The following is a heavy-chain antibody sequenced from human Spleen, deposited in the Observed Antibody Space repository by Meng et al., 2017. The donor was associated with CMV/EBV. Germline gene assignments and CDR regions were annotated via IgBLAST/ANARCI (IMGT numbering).Heavy chain of an antibody. CDR3: ARPRYYGDYYYGMDV. D-gene: IGHD4-17*01. V-gene: IGHV5-51*01. CDR2: IYPGDSDT. J-gene: IGHJ6*02. Sequence: KVSCKGSGYSFASYWIAWVRQMPGKGLEWMGIIYPGDSDTRYSPSFEGQVTISADKSIRSAYLQWSSLKASDTAMYYCARPRYYGDYYYGMDVWGQGTTVTVSS. CDR1: GYSFASYW.